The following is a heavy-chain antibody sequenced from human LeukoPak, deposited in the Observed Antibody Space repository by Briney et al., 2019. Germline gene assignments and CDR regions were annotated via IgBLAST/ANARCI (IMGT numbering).Heavy chain of an antibody. D-gene: IGHD6-13*01. CDR3: AKDRTSWYYAFDC. Sequence: GGSLRLSCEASGFTFSSYAMSWVRQAPGKGLEWVSVSSGGGHNTYYVDSVRGRFTMSRDNPRNTIYLQMNGLTAEDTAVYYCAKDRTSWYYAFDCWGQGTLVTVSS. CDR2: SSGGGHNT. V-gene: IGHV3-23*01. J-gene: IGHJ4*02. CDR1: GFTFSSYA.